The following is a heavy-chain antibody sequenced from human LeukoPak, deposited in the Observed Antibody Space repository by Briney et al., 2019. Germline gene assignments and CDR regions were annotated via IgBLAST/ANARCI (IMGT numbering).Heavy chain of an antibody. CDR3: ARAGYCSGGSCYGSDY. D-gene: IGHD2-15*01. J-gene: IGHJ4*02. V-gene: IGHV3-33*01. Sequence: PGGSLRLSCAASGFTFSSYGMHWVRQAPGKGLEWVAAIWYDGSIQYYADSVKGRFTISRDNSKNTLYLQMDSLRAEDTAVYYCARAGYCSGGSCYGSDYWGQGTLVTDSS. CDR2: IWYDGSIQ. CDR1: GFTFSSYG.